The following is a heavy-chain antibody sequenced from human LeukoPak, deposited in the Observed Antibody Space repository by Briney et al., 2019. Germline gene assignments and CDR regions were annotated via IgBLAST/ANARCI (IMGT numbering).Heavy chain of an antibody. CDR1: GYSFTSYW. V-gene: IGHV3-7*04. J-gene: IGHJ4*02. CDR3: ARITGWYHYDY. CDR2: IKKDGSEK. D-gene: IGHD6-19*01. Sequence: GESLKISCKGSGYSFTSYWIGWVRQAPGKGLEWVANIKKDGSEKFYVDSVKGRFTISRDNAKNSVYLQMNSLRAEDTAVYYCARITGWYHYDYWGQGTLATVST.